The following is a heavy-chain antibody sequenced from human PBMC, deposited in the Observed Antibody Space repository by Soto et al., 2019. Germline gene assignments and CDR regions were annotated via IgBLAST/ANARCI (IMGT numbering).Heavy chain of an antibody. D-gene: IGHD3-22*01. J-gene: IGHJ4*02. V-gene: IGHV3-23*01. CDR1: GFTFSNYA. Sequence: EVQLSQSGGGLVQPGGSLRLSCAASGFTFSNYAINWVRQAPGRGLEWVSLISAGGDRPHYADSVKGRFTVSRDNPKSTVFLQMSGLTAGDTAISHCAIDFPASSAAFTTPLITNNYWGQGTLVTVSS. CDR2: ISAGGDRP. CDR3: AIDFPASSAAFTTPLITNNY.